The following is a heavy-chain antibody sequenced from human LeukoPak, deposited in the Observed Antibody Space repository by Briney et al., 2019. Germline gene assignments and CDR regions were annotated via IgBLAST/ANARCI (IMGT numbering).Heavy chain of an antibody. CDR1: GYTFSDLW. Sequence: GESLKISCQASGYTFSDLWIGWVRQMPGKGLEWMGIIYPGDSDTRYSPSFQGQVTISADKSISTAYLQWSSLKASDTAMYYCARQGYSGYEDAFDIWGQGTMVTVSS. D-gene: IGHD5-12*01. CDR2: IYPGDSDT. CDR3: ARQGYSGYEDAFDI. V-gene: IGHV5-51*01. J-gene: IGHJ3*02.